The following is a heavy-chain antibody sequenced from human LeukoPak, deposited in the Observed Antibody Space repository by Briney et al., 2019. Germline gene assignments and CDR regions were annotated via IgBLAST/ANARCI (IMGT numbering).Heavy chain of an antibody. CDR1: EYSFTTYW. D-gene: IGHD1-14*01. CDR2: TNPAKSDT. Sequence: GESLKISCKGSEYSFTTYWIGWVRQMPGKGLEYMGITNPAKSDTRYSPSFQGQISISVDKSTNTAYLQWGSLRASDTAIYYCARLLGLKIITPDDEAFDIWGQGTMVIVPS. CDR3: ARLLGLKIITPDDEAFDI. V-gene: IGHV5-51*01. J-gene: IGHJ3*02.